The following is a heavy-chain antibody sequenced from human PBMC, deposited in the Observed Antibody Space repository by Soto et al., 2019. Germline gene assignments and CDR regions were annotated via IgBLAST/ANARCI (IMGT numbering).Heavy chain of an antibody. J-gene: IGHJ6*02. Sequence: GGSLRLSCAGSGFTFSDYAMSWVRQAPGKGLEWISAISPDGKNKQYSDSVRDRFSTHRDNSRETVDLQMYNLRAEDTAVYFCAKGVRSGSRVSRLDVWRQGTTVTVSS. CDR3: AKGVRSGSRVSRLDV. V-gene: IGHV3-23*01. CDR2: ISPDGKNK. D-gene: IGHD1-26*01. CDR1: GFTFSDYA.